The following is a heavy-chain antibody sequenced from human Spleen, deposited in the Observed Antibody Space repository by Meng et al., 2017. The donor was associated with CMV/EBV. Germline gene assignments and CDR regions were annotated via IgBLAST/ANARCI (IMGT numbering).Heavy chain of an antibody. CDR3: AKDNFYGGGYDYYYGMDV. Sequence: GGSLRLSCAASGFTFSGSAMHWVRQASGKGLEWVGRIRSKANSYATAYAASVKGRFTISRDDSKNTAYLQMNRLRGEDTAVYYCAKDNFYGGGYDYYYGMDVWGQGTTVTVSS. CDR2: IRSKANSYAT. V-gene: IGHV3-73*01. J-gene: IGHJ6*02. D-gene: IGHD2/OR15-2a*01. CDR1: GFTFSGSA.